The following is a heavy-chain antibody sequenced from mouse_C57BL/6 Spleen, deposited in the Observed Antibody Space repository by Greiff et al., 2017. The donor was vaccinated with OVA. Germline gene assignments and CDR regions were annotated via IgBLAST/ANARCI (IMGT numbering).Heavy chain of an antibody. CDR2: INPNNGGT. CDR3: ARPSYYYGSSWYFDV. D-gene: IGHD1-1*01. Sequence: EVQRVESGPELVKPGASVKMSCKASGYTFTDYNMHWVKQSHGKSLEWIGYINPNNGGTSYNQKFKGKATLTVNKSSSTAYMELRSLTSEDSAVYYCARPSYYYGSSWYFDVWGTGTTVTVSS. CDR1: GYTFTDYN. J-gene: IGHJ1*03. V-gene: IGHV1-22*01.